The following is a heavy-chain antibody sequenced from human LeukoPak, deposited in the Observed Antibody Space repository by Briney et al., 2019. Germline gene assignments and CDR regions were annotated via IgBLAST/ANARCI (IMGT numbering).Heavy chain of an antibody. CDR3: AKGKAYGDYRLDY. CDR1: GFTFDDYA. J-gene: IGHJ4*02. CDR2: ISWNSGSI. D-gene: IGHD4-17*01. Sequence: GGSLRLSCAASGFTFDDYAMHWVRQAPWKGLEWVSGISWNSGSIGYADSVKGRFTISRDNAKNSLYLQMNSLRAEDTALYYCAKGKAYGDYRLDYWGQGTLVTVSS. V-gene: IGHV3-9*01.